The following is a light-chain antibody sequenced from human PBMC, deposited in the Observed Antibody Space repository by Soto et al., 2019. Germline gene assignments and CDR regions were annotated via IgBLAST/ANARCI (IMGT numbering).Light chain of an antibody. CDR1: QSVGSH. Sequence: EIVLTQSPASLSLSPGERATLSCRASQSVGSHFAWYQQKPGQGPRLVIYDISKRATGIPARFSGSGFGTDFPLTISRLEPEDFAVYFCQQRSAWPLTFGGGTKVEI. V-gene: IGKV3-11*01. J-gene: IGKJ4*01. CDR3: QQRSAWPLT. CDR2: DIS.